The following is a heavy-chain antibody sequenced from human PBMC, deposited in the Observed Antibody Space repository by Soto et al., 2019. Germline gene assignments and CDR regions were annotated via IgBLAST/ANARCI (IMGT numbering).Heavy chain of an antibody. CDR3: AGLNYEDHHAMDV. V-gene: IGHV5-10-1*01. CDR2: IDPDDSET. Sequence: GESLKISCKGSGYGFINYWTTWVRQTPGKGLEWMGRIDPDDSETNYSPSFQGHVTISADKSISTAYLQWSSLKASDSATYYCAGLNYEDHHAMDVWGQGTSVTVSS. D-gene: IGHD4-4*01. J-gene: IGHJ6*02. CDR1: GYGFINYW.